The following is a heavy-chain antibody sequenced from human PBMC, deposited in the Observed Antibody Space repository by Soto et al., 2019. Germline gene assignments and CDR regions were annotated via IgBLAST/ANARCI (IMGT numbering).Heavy chain of an antibody. V-gene: IGHV4-31*03. Sequence: SETLSLTCTVSGGSISSGGYYWSWIRQHPGKGLEWIGYIYYSGSTYYNPSLKSRVTISVDTSKNQFSLKLSSVTAADTAVYYCARDPGYCGNPYYYYYGMDVWGQGTTVTGSS. D-gene: IGHD3-10*01. CDR1: GGSISSGGYY. J-gene: IGHJ6*02. CDR3: ARDPGYCGNPYYYYYGMDV. CDR2: IYYSGST.